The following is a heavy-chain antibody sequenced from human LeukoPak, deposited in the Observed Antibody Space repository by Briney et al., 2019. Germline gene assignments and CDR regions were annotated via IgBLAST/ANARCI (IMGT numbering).Heavy chain of an antibody. Sequence: ASVKVSCKASGYIFANYGIAWVRQAPGHGLEWMGWISGYNGNTHYAQKLQGRVSMTADTSTSTVYMELGSLRSDDTAVYYCARDGLHRLSGYGGWFDPWGQGTLVSVSS. V-gene: IGHV1-18*01. D-gene: IGHD3-22*01. CDR1: GYIFANYG. CDR3: ARDGLHRLSGYGGWFDP. CDR2: ISGYNGNT. J-gene: IGHJ5*02.